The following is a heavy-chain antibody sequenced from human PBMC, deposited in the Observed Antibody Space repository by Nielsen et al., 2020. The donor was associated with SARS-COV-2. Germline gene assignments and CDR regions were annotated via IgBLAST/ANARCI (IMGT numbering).Heavy chain of an antibody. Sequence: ASVKVSCKASGYTFTNYYMHWVRQAPGQGLEWMGIIHPSGGSTSYAQKFQGRVTMTRDTSTSTVYMELSSLRSDDTAVYYCARDTSGTYRRVDYWGQGTLVTVSS. D-gene: IGHD1-26*01. V-gene: IGHV1-46*01. J-gene: IGHJ4*02. CDR3: ARDTSGTYRRVDY. CDR2: IHPSGGST. CDR1: GYTFTNYY.